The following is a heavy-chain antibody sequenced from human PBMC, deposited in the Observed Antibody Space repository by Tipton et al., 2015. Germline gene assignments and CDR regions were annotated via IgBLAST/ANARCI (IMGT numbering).Heavy chain of an antibody. D-gene: IGHD3-10*01. V-gene: IGHV4-59*13. Sequence: TLSLTCTVSGGSISNNYWGWIRQPPGKGLEYIGYIFYSGDTNYNPSLKSRVSMSVDTSKNQISLTLTSATAADTAVYYCARHKDSGTYPLDYWGQGTLVTVSS. CDR3: ARHKDSGTYPLDY. CDR1: GGSISNNY. J-gene: IGHJ4*02. CDR2: IFYSGDT.